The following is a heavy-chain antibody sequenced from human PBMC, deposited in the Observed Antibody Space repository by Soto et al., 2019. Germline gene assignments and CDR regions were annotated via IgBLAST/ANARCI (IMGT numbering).Heavy chain of an antibody. CDR1: GFTFSNYE. CDR3: ARRGYGSRWPDVYMDV. Sequence: GSLRLSCAASGFTFSNYEMHWVRQAPGKGLEYVSGISNNGAHTDYAKSVKGRFTISRDNSENTLYLQMGSLRAEDMALYYCARRGYGSRWPDVYMDVWGKGTTVTVSS. V-gene: IGHV3-64*01. CDR2: ISNNGAHT. J-gene: IGHJ6*03. D-gene: IGHD6-13*01.